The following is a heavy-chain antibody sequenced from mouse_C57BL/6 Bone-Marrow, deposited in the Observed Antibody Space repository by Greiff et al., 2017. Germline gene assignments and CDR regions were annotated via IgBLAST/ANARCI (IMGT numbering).Heavy chain of an antibody. CDR2: ISSGSSTI. Sequence: EVQRVESGGGLVKPGGSLKLSCAASGFTFSDYGMHWVRQAPEKGLEWVAYISSGSSTIYYADTVKGRFTISRDNAKKTLFLQMTSLRSEDTAMYYCARDPYYGSSLYAMDYWGQGTSVTVSS. D-gene: IGHD1-1*01. J-gene: IGHJ4*01. V-gene: IGHV5-17*01. CDR3: ARDPYYGSSLYAMDY. CDR1: GFTFSDYG.